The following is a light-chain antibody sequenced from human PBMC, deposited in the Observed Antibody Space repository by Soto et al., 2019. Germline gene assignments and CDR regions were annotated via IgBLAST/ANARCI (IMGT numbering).Light chain of an antibody. CDR2: EVS. CDR3: SSYSVSTAYL. V-gene: IGLV2-14*01. Sequence: QSALTQPASVSGSPGQSITISCTGTSSDVGGYEYVSWYQLHPGKAPKLMVFEVSNRPSGVSYRFSGSKSGNTASLTISGLQAEDEGDYFCSSYSVSTAYLVGTGTKVTVL. J-gene: IGLJ1*01. CDR1: SSDVGGYEY.